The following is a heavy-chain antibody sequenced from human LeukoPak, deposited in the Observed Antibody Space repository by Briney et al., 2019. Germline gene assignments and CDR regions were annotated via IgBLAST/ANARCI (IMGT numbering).Heavy chain of an antibody. CDR3: ARLRVKGHSSSVGIDY. J-gene: IGHJ4*02. D-gene: IGHD6-13*01. CDR2: IYYSGST. V-gene: IGHV4-59*01. CDR1: GGSISSYY. Sequence: SETLYLTCTVSGGSISSYYWSWIRQPPGKGLEWIGYIYYSGSTNYNPSLKSRVTISADTSKNQFSLKLSSVTAADTAVYYCARLRVKGHSSSVGIDYWGQGTLVTVSS.